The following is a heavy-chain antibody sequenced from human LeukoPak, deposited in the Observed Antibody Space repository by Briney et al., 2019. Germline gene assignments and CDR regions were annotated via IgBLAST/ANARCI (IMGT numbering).Heavy chain of an antibody. CDR3: ARDVSSSWYNY. CDR2: ISAYNGNT. V-gene: IGHV1-18*04. D-gene: IGHD6-13*01. Sequence: EASVKVSCKASGYTFTSYYMHWVRQAPGQGLEWMGWISAYNGNTNYAQKLQGRVTMTTDTSTSTAYMELRSLRSDDTAVYYCARDVSSSWYNYWGQGTLVTVSS. CDR1: GYTFTSYY. J-gene: IGHJ4*02.